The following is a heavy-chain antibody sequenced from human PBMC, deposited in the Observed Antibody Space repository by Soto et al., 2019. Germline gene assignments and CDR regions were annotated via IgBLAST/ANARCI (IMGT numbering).Heavy chain of an antibody. J-gene: IGHJ1*01. CDR1: GFTFSNYW. Sequence: EVQLMESGGGLVQPGWSLRLSCAASGFTFSNYWMSWVRQAPGKGLEWVANIKGDGSEIHYVDTVKGRFTTSRDNAQNSLYLQMKYLGVEDTAVYYCARHNNGDYDDWGQGSVVTVS. D-gene: IGHD4-17*01. CDR2: IKGDGSEI. CDR3: ARHNNGDYDD. V-gene: IGHV3-7*04.